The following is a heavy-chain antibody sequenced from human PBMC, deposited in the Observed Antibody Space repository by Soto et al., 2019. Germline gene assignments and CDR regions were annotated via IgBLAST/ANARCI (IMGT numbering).Heavy chain of an antibody. CDR1: GFTFGDYA. D-gene: IGHD3-3*01. V-gene: IGHV3-49*03. CDR2: IRSKAYGGTT. Sequence: GGSLRLSCTASGFTFGDYAMSWFRQAPGKGLEWVGFIRSKAYGGTTEYAASVKGRFTISRDDSKSIAYLQMNSLKTEDTAVYYCTRVRITIFGVVIIPFDYWGQGTLVTVSS. J-gene: IGHJ4*02. CDR3: TRVRITIFGVVIIPFDY.